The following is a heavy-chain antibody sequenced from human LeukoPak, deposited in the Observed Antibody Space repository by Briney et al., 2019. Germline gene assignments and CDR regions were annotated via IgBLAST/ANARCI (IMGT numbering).Heavy chain of an antibody. CDR1: GFTFSSYP. CDR3: ARDAVDTANAV. J-gene: IGHJ6*02. V-gene: IGHV3-30-3*01. CDR2: ISYDGSNK. Sequence: GGSLRLSCAASGFTFSSYPIHWVRQAPGKGLEWVAIISYDGSNKYYADSVKGRFTISRDNSKNTLYLQMNSLRAEDTAVYYCARDAVDTANAVWGQGTTVTVSS. D-gene: IGHD5-18*01.